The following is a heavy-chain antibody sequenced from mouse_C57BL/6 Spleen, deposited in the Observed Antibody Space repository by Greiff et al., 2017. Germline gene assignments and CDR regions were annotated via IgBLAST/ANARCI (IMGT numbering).Heavy chain of an antibody. J-gene: IGHJ2*01. V-gene: IGHV1-53*01. CDR3: ASAYYGSRYYFDY. Sequence: QVQLKESGTELVKPGASVKLSCKASGYTFTSYWMHWVKQRPGQGLEWIGNINPSNGGTNYNEKFKSKATLTVDKSSSTAYMQLSSLTSEDSAVYYCASAYYGSRYYFDYWGQGTTLTVSS. CDR2: INPSNGGT. D-gene: IGHD1-1*01. CDR1: GYTFTSYW.